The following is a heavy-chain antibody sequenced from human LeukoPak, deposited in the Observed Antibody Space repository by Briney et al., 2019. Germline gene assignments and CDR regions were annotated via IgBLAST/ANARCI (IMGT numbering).Heavy chain of an antibody. J-gene: IGHJ4*02. V-gene: IGHV3-66*01. CDR3: ARDPNY. Sequence: GGSLRLSCAASGXTVSNNYLSWVRQAPGKGLESVSVIYSGGSTYYADSVKGRFTISRDNSKNTLYLQMNSLRAEDTAVYYCARDPNYWGQGTLVTVSS. CDR1: GXTVSNNY. CDR2: IYSGGST.